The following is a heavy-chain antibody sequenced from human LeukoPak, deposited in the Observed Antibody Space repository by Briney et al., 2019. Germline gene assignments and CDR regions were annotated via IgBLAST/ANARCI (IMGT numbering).Heavy chain of an antibody. Sequence: SETLSLTCAVYGGSFSDYYWSWIRQPPGKGLEWIGEINHSGSTNYNPSLKSRVTISVDTSKNQFSLKLSSVTAADTAVYYCARGTGLLWFGEQKNNWFDPWGQGTLVTVSS. CDR3: ARGTGLLWFGEQKNNWFDP. V-gene: IGHV4-34*01. D-gene: IGHD3-10*01. CDR2: INHSGST. J-gene: IGHJ5*02. CDR1: GGSFSDYY.